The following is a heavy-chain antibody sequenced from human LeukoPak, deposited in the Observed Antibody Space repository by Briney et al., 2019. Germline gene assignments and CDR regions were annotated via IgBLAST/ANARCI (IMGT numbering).Heavy chain of an antibody. V-gene: IGHV4-59*01. CDR1: GGSISSYY. J-gene: IGHJ4*02. D-gene: IGHD6-13*01. CDR3: ARDSIAAAGFDY. Sequence: SSETLSLTCTVSGGSISSYYWSWIRQPPGKGLEWIGYIYYSGSTNYNPSLKSRVTISVDTSKNQFSLKLSSVTAADTAVYYCARDSIAAAGFDYWGQGTLVTVSS. CDR2: IYYSGST.